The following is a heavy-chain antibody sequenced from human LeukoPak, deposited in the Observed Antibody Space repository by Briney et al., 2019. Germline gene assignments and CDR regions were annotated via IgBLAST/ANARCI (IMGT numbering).Heavy chain of an antibody. J-gene: IGHJ3*02. CDR2: IYPVDSHT. D-gene: IGHD5-24*01. CDR3: ARRSRHDYNTGAFDI. Sequence: GESLKISCKGSGYRFTSYWIGWVRQMPGKGLEWMGIIYPVDSHTTYSPSFQGQVIISADRSISTAYLQWSSLKASDTAMYYCARRSRHDYNTGAFDIWGHGTMVIVSS. CDR1: GYRFTSYW. V-gene: IGHV5-51*01.